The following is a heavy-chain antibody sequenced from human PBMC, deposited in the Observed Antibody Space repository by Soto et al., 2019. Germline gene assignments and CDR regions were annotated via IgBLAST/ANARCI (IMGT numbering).Heavy chain of an antibody. V-gene: IGHV4-34*01. CDR1: VGSFSGYY. J-gene: IGHJ3*02. CDR3: ARRLMVHWAFDI. CDR2: INDSGIN. D-gene: IGHD2-8*01. Sequence: QAHLQQWGAGLLKPSETLSLKCAVYVGSFSGYYWSWIRQSPGKGLEWIGEINDSGINNYNPSLKSRVTISVDTSKNQFSLQLSSMTAADTAVYYCARRLMVHWAFDIWGQGTMVTVSS.